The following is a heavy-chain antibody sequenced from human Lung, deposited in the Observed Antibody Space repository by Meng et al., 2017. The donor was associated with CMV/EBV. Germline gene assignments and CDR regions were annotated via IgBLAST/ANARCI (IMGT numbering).Heavy chain of an antibody. V-gene: IGHV1-2*02. CDR1: GYTFTGYY. J-gene: IGHJ3*02. Sequence: ASVXVSXKASGYTFTGYYLHWVRPAPGQGLEWMGWINSKIGDANYTQKFQGRVTVTRDTSISTAYMELKRLTYDDTAVYFCARKVFRASDAFDIWGQGTMVTVSS. CDR2: INSKIGDA. CDR3: ARKVFRASDAFDI.